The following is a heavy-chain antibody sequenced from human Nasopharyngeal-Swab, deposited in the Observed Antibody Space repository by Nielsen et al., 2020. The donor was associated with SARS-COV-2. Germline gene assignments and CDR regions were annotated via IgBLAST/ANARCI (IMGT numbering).Heavy chain of an antibody. CDR2: IYSTGST. CDR3: ARGWVGYSGGFDC. V-gene: IGHV4-59*01. Sequence: WIRQPPGKGLDWIGYIYSTGSTDYNPSPKSRVTISIDTSKNQFSLKLTSVTAADTAVFYCARGWVGYSGGFDCWGQGTLVTVSS. D-gene: IGHD2-15*01. J-gene: IGHJ4*02.